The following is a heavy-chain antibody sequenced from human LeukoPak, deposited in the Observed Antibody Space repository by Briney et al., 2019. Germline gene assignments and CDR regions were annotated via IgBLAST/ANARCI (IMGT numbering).Heavy chain of an antibody. J-gene: IGHJ5*02. CDR2: IYPGDSRT. Sequence: DSLKISCQGSGYSFIDYWIGWVRQMPGKGLEWMAVIYPGDSRTRYNPSFQGQVTISADKSINTAYLEWNSLKASDTALYYCACRMFASNWFQPWGQGTLVTVSS. D-gene: IGHD3-10*02. CDR1: GYSFIDYW. CDR3: ACRMFASNWFQP. V-gene: IGHV5-51*01.